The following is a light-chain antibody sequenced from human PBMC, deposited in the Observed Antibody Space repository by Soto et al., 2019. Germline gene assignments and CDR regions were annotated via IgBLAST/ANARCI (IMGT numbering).Light chain of an antibody. CDR1: DSVSSSY. CDR2: AAS. CDR3: QQYDTSPWT. V-gene: IGKV3-20*01. J-gene: IGKJ1*01. Sequence: EIVLTQSPGTLSLSPGERATLSCRASDSVSSSYLAWHQQKPGQAPRLLIYAASSRATGIPDRFSGSGYGTDFTLTIRRLEPEDFAVYYCQQYDTSPWTFDQGTTVEIK.